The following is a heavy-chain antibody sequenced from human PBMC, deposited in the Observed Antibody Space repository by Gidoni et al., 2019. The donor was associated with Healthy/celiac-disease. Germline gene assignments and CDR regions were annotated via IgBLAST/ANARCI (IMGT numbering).Heavy chain of an antibody. CDR3: AKDSRIFSGSYYATDAFDI. D-gene: IGHD1-26*01. CDR2: ISYDGSNK. Sequence: QVQLVESGGGVVQPGRSLRLSCAASGFTFSSYGMHWVRQAPGKGLEVVAVISYDGSNKYYADSVKGRFTISRDNSKNTLYLQMNSLRAEDTAVYYCAKDSRIFSGSYYATDAFDIWGQGTMVTVSS. J-gene: IGHJ3*02. CDR1: GFTFSSYG. V-gene: IGHV3-30*18.